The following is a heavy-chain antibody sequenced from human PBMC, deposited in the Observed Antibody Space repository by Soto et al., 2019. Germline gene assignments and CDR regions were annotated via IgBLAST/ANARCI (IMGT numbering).Heavy chain of an antibody. J-gene: IGHJ4*02. D-gene: IGHD6-6*01. CDR1: GFTFSSYW. CDR2: IKQDGSEK. CDR3: ARETESRSSPLIT. V-gene: IGHV3-7*01. Sequence: EVQLVESGGGLVQPGGSLRLSCAASGFTFSSYWMSWVRQAPGKGLEWVANIKQDGSEKHYVDSVKGRFNISRDNAKNSLYLQMNSLRAEDTAVYYCARETESRSSPLITWGQGTLVTVSS.